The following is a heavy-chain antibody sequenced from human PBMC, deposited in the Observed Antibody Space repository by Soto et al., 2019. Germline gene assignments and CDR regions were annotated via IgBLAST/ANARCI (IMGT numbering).Heavy chain of an antibody. J-gene: IGHJ1*01. Sequence: PGGSLRLSCAASGFTFSSYGMHWVRQAPGKGLEWVAVISYDGSNKYYADSVKGRFTISRDNSKNTLYLQMNSLRAEDTAVYYCANIAAAGNAYWGQGTLVTVSS. D-gene: IGHD6-13*01. V-gene: IGHV3-30*18. CDR3: ANIAAAGNAY. CDR1: GFTFSSYG. CDR2: ISYDGSNK.